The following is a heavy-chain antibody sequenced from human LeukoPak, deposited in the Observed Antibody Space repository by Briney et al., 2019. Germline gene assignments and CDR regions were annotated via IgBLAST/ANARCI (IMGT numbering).Heavy chain of an antibody. J-gene: IGHJ4*02. CDR3: AKTTVGYSSGRYPGWPADC. CDR1: GFTFNTYA. Sequence: GGSLRLSCEASGFTFNTYAIYWVRQAPRKGLEWVSGICGSGGCTYYADSVKGRFTISRDNSKNTVYLQMNSLTADDTAVYYCAKTTVGYSSGRYPGWPADCWGQGTLVTVSS. V-gene: IGHV3-23*01. CDR2: ICGSGGCT. D-gene: IGHD6-19*01.